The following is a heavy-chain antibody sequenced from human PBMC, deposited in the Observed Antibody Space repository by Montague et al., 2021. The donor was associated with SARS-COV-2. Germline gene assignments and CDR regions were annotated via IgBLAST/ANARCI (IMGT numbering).Heavy chain of an antibody. V-gene: IGHV4-59*08. CDR3: ARHIEKEGTYYYYYGMDV. J-gene: IGHJ6*02. CDR2: LYNSGST. Sequence: SETLSLTCAVYGGSFSGYYWSWIQQPPGKGLEWIGYLYNSGSTKYNPSLKSRVTISVDTSKNQFSLKLSSVTAADTAVYYCARHIEKEGTYYYYYGMDVWGQGTTVTVSS. D-gene: IGHD2-15*01. CDR1: GGSFSGYY.